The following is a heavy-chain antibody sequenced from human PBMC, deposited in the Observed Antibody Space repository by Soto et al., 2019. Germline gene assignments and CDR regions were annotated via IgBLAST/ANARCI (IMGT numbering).Heavy chain of an antibody. D-gene: IGHD6-6*01. CDR1: GFTFSNYG. Sequence: LRLSCAAFGFTFSNYGIHWVRQAPGKGLEWVAVISYSGNDYHYADSVKGRFTISRDNSKNTLYLQMNSLRAEDTAVYYCAKDLTSRSSDYYFDYWGQGTLVTVSS. V-gene: IGHV3-30*18. CDR3: AKDLTSRSSDYYFDY. J-gene: IGHJ4*02. CDR2: ISYSGNDY.